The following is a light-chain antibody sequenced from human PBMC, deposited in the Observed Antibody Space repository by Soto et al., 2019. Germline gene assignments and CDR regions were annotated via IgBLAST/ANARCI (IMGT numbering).Light chain of an antibody. CDR3: QSYDSSLSGSHVI. J-gene: IGLJ2*01. CDR1: SSNIGAGYD. CDR2: GNS. V-gene: IGLV1-40*01. Sequence: QAVVTQPPSVSGAPGQRFTISCTGSSSNIGAGYDVHWYQQLPGTAPKLLIYGNSNRPSGVPDRFSGSKSGNSASLAITGIPADDEADYYCQSYDSSLSGSHVIFGGGTKVTVL.